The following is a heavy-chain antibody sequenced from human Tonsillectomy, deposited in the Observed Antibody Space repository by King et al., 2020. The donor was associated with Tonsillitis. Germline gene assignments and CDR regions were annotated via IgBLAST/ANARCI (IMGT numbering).Heavy chain of an antibody. V-gene: IGHV3-23*04. Sequence: VQLVESGGGLVQPGGSLRLSCAASGFTFSSYAMSWVRKAPGKGLEWVSAISGSGGSTYYADSVKGRFNISRDNSKNTLYLQMNSLRAEDTAVYYCAKVPVAGGYYDYSSGYDQEYYYYGMDVWGQGTTVTVSS. CDR1: GFTFSSYA. D-gene: IGHD3-22*01. CDR2: ISGSGGST. CDR3: AKVPVAGGYYDYSSGYDQEYYYYGMDV. J-gene: IGHJ6*02.